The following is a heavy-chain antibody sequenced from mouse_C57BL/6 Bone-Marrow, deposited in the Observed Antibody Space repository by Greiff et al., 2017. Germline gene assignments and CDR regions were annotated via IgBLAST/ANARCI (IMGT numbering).Heavy chain of an antibody. J-gene: IGHJ2*01. CDR2: IHPNSGST. Sequence: QVQLQQPGAELVKPGASVKLSCKASGYTFTSYWMHWVKQRPGQGLEWIGMIHPNSGSTNYNEKFKSKDTLTVDKSSSTAYMQLSSLTAEDSAVYYGARFWLLRDYWGQGTTLTVSA. CDR1: GYTFTSYW. D-gene: IGHD2-3*01. CDR3: ARFWLLRDY. V-gene: IGHV1-64*01.